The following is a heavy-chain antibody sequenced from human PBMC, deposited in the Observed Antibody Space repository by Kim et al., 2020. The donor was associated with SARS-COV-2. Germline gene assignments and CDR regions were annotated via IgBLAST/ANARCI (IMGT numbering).Heavy chain of an antibody. CDR3: AREKKDDSSGYYSELGAFDI. CDR2: IYYSGST. Sequence: SETLSLTCTVSGGSISSGGYYWSWIRQHPGKGLEWIGYIYYSGSTYYNPSLKSRVTISVDTSKNQFSLKLSSVTAADTAVYYCAREKKDDSSGYYSELGAFDIWGQGTMVTVSS. V-gene: IGHV4-31*03. J-gene: IGHJ3*02. D-gene: IGHD3-22*01. CDR1: GGSISSGGYY.